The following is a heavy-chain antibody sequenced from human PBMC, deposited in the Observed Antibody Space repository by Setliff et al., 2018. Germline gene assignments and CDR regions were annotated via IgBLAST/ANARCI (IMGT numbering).Heavy chain of an antibody. J-gene: IGHJ4*02. CDR3: ARGNMFDGSGRWFDY. V-gene: IGHV4-61*10. Sequence: SETLSLTCNVSGGSVSSTSHYWNWIRQPAGKGLEWIGRIYVTESTKYNPSLKSRVTISVDMSNNQYSLRLNSLTAADTAIYYCARGNMFDGSGRWFDYWGQGTLVTVSS. CDR2: IYVTEST. CDR1: GGSVSSTSHY. D-gene: IGHD3-10*01.